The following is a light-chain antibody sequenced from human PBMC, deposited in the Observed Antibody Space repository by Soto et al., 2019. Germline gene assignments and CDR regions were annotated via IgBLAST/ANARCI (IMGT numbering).Light chain of an antibody. CDR1: XXISXW. J-gene: IGKJ2*01. CDR3: QQYNTYFT. CDR2: EAS. V-gene: IGKV1-5*03. Sequence: DIQXTQSPXTXSASXGXXVTXTCXASXXISXWLAWYQQKPGKAPKLLIYEASSLESGAPSRFSGSGSGTEFTLTISSLQPDDSATYFCQQYNTYFTFGQGTKLEIK.